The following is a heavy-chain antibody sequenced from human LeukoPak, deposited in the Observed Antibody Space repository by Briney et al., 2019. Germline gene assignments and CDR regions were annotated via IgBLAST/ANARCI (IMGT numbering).Heavy chain of an antibody. V-gene: IGHV3-48*03. J-gene: IGHJ6*03. CDR2: ISSSGSDI. CDR3: ARGELPPTRPGRYYYYYMDV. D-gene: IGHD1-26*01. Sequence: GGSLRLSCAASGFTFSNYEMHWVRQAPGKGLEWVSYISSSGSDIYYADSVKGRFTISRDNAKNSLYLQMNSLRAEDTAVYYCARGELPPTRPGRYYYYYMDVWGKGTTVTVSS. CDR1: GFTFSNYE.